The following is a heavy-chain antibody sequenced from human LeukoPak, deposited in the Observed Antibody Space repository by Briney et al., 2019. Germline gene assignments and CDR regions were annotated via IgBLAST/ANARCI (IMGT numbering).Heavy chain of an antibody. CDR3: ARDLYRDSLPVSWFDP. J-gene: IGHJ5*02. V-gene: IGHV1-18*01. CDR2: ISDYNGNT. D-gene: IGHD4-11*01. Sequence: EASVKVSCKASGGTFSSYTISWVRQAPGQGLEWMGWISDYNGNTNYAQKLQGRVTMTTDTSTSTAYMELRSLRSDDTAVYYCARDLYRDSLPVSWFDPWGQGTLVTVSS. CDR1: GGTFSSYT.